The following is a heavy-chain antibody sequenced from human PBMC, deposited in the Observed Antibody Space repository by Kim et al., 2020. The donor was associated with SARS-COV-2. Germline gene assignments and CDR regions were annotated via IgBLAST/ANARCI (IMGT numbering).Heavy chain of an antibody. Sequence: YYTPSLNSRVTISVDTSRNQFSLKLSSVTAADTAVYYCARSGGYWYFDLWGRGTLVTVSS. V-gene: IGHV4-39*07. J-gene: IGHJ2*01. CDR3: ARSGGYWYFDL. D-gene: IGHD1-26*01.